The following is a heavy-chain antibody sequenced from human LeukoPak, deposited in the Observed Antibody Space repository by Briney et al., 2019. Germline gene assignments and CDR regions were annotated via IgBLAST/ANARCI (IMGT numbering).Heavy chain of an antibody. Sequence: GGSLRLSCAASGFTFSSYAMSWVRQAPGKGLEWVSAISGSGGSTYYADSVKGRFTISRDNAKNSLYLQMNSLRAEDTAVYYCARVDGYNSVGYWGQGTLVTVSS. V-gene: IGHV3-23*01. J-gene: IGHJ4*02. D-gene: IGHD5-24*01. CDR2: ISGSGGST. CDR1: GFTFSSYA. CDR3: ARVDGYNSVGY.